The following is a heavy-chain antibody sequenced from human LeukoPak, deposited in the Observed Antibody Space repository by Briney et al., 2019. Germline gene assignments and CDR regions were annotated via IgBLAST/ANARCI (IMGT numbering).Heavy chain of an antibody. Sequence: SETLTLTCTVSGGSISSSSYYWGWIRQPPGKGLEWIGSIYYSGSTYYNPSLKSRVTISVDTSKNQFSLKLSSVTAADTAVYYCARATDCSGGSCSEYYYYYMDVWGKGTTVTISS. CDR2: IYYSGST. D-gene: IGHD2-15*01. CDR3: ARATDCSGGSCSEYYYYYMDV. J-gene: IGHJ6*03. CDR1: GGSISSSSYY. V-gene: IGHV4-39*01.